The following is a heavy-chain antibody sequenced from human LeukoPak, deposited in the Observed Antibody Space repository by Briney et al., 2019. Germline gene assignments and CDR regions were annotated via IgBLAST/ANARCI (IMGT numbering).Heavy chain of an antibody. D-gene: IGHD6-13*01. CDR2: IYYSGST. CDR3: ARTYSSGWLHYFDY. CDR1: GGSISSYY. Sequence: SETLSLTCTVSGGSISSYYWSWIRQPPGKGLEWIGYIYYSGSTNYNPSLKSRVTISVDTSKNQFSLKLSSVTAADTAIYYCARTYSSGWLHYFDYWGQGALVTVSS. V-gene: IGHV4-59*01. J-gene: IGHJ4*02.